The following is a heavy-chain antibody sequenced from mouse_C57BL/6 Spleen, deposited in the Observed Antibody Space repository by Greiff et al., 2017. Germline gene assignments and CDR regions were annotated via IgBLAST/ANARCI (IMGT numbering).Heavy chain of an antibody. CDR3: TSGLGLGDFDY. CDR1: GYAFTNYL. D-gene: IGHD4-1*01. CDR2: INPGSGGT. J-gene: IGHJ2*01. V-gene: IGHV1-54*01. Sequence: QVQLKESGAELVRPGTSVKVSCKASGYAFTNYLIEWVKQRPGQGLEWIGVINPGSGGTKYNEKFKGKATLTADKSSSTAYMQLSSLTSEDSAVYFCTSGLGLGDFDYWGQGTTRTVSS.